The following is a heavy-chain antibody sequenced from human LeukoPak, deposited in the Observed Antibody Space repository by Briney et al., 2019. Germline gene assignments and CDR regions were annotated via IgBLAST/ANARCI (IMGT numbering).Heavy chain of an antibody. J-gene: IGHJ4*02. CDR3: ARVRSSGWYVLDY. CDR1: GFTFSSYG. CDR2: IWHDGSNK. V-gene: IGHV3-33*01. D-gene: IGHD6-19*01. Sequence: PGGSLRLSCAASGFTFSSYGMHWVRQAPGKGLEWVAVIWHDGSNKYYADSVKGRFTISRDNSKNTLYLQVNSLRAEDTAVYYCARVRSSGWYVLDYWGQGTLVTVSS.